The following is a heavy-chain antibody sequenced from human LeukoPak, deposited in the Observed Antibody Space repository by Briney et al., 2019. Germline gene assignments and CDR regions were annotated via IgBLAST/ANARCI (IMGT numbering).Heavy chain of an antibody. V-gene: IGHV3-33*01. CDR3: ARGVGYYDSSGTIDY. CDR2: VWYDGSKK. Sequence: GGSLRLSCAGSGFTFSSYGMHWVRQAPGKGLEWVAVVWYDGSKKYSADSVKGRITISRDDSKNTLYLQMNSLRAEDTAVYYCARGVGYYDSSGTIDYWGQGTLVTVSS. J-gene: IGHJ4*02. D-gene: IGHD3-22*01. CDR1: GFTFSSYG.